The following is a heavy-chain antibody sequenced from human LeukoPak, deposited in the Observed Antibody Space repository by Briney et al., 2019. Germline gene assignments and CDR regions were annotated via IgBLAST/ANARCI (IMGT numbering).Heavy chain of an antibody. Sequence: ASVKVSCKASGYTFTSYDINWVRQATGQGLEWMGWMNPNSGNTGYAQKFQGRVTMTRNTSISTAYMELSSLRSEDTAVYYCARVRRAKQLVHSRTMDYWGQGTLVTVSS. CDR3: ARVRRAKQLVHSRTMDY. J-gene: IGHJ4*02. CDR1: GYTFTSYD. CDR2: MNPNSGNT. V-gene: IGHV1-8*01. D-gene: IGHD6-13*01.